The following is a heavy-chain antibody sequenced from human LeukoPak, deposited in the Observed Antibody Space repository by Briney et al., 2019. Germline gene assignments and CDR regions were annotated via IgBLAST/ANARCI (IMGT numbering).Heavy chain of an antibody. Sequence: ASVKVSCKASGYTFTGYYKHWVRQAPGQGLEWMGWINPNSGGTNYAQKFQGRVTMTRDTSISTAYMELSRLRSDDTAVYYCARDDYGDYVRTSYYYYYMDVWGKGTTVTVSS. J-gene: IGHJ6*03. CDR2: INPNSGGT. CDR3: ARDDYGDYVRTSYYYYYMDV. D-gene: IGHD4-17*01. V-gene: IGHV1-2*02. CDR1: GYTFTGYY.